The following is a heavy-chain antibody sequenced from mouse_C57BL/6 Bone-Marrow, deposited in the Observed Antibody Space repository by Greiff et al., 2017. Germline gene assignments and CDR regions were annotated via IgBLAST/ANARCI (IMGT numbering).Heavy chain of an antibody. CDR2: IDPKNGDT. CDR1: GYNIKDDY. J-gene: IGHJ3*01. V-gene: IGHV14-4*01. Sequence: VHVKQSGAELVRPGASVKLSCTASGYNIKDDYMYWVKQRPEQGLEWIGWIDPKNGDTEYASKFQGKATITVDTSSNTAYLQLRGLTSEDTAVYYCTRIAYWGQGTLVTVSA. CDR3: TRIAY.